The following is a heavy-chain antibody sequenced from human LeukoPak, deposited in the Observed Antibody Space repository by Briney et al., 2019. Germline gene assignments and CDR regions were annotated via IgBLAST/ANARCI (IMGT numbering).Heavy chain of an antibody. Sequence: ASVKVSCKASGYTFTSYYMHWVRQAPGQGLEWMGIINPSGGSTSYAQKFQGRVTMTRDTSTSTVYMELSSLRSEDTAVYYCARDRCGGSHGGDFDYWGQGTLVTVSS. CDR3: ARDRCGGSHGGDFDY. D-gene: IGHD1-26*01. V-gene: IGHV1-46*01. CDR1: GYTFTSYY. J-gene: IGHJ4*02. CDR2: INPSGGST.